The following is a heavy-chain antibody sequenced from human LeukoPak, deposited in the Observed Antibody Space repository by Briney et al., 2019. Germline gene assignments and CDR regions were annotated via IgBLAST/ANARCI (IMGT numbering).Heavy chain of an antibody. D-gene: IGHD6-19*01. CDR3: ARGRGWGILDS. CDR1: GGTFTGYY. J-gene: IGHJ4*02. V-gene: IGHV1-8*02. CDR2: MTPNSEKR. Sequence: ASVKVSCKASGGTFTGYYMHWVRQAAGHGLEWMSWMTPNSEKRAYAQKFQGRVTMTTNTSIDTAYMELSSLTFDDTAIYYCARGRGWGILDSWGQGHLVTVSS.